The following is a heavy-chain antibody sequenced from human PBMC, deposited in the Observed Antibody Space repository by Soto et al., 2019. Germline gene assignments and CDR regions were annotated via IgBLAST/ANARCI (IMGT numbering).Heavy chain of an antibody. Sequence: PGGSLRLSCAASGFTFDDYAMHWVRQAPGKGLEWVSGISWNSGSIGYADSVKGRFTISRDNAKNSLYLQMNGLRAEDTALYYCAKDGCSGGSCYPYYYYYMDVWGKGTTVTVSS. CDR3: AKDGCSGGSCYPYYYYYMDV. CDR1: GFTFDDYA. V-gene: IGHV3-9*01. D-gene: IGHD2-15*01. CDR2: ISWNSGSI. J-gene: IGHJ6*03.